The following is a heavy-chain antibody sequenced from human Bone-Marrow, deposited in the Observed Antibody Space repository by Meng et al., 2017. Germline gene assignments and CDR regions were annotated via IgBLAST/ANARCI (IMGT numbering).Heavy chain of an antibody. Sequence: HPQESVPGLVKPSEPLSLICSVSGGSISSRSYYWGWIRQSPGKGLEWIGTIYYSGSTYYNPSLNSRVTISVDTSKTQFSLKLNSVTAADTALYYCATSNALPALNWFDPWGRGTLVTVSS. CDR2: IYYSGST. D-gene: IGHD1-1*01. V-gene: IGHV4-39*07. CDR3: ATSNALPALNWFDP. J-gene: IGHJ5*02. CDR1: GGSISSRSYY.